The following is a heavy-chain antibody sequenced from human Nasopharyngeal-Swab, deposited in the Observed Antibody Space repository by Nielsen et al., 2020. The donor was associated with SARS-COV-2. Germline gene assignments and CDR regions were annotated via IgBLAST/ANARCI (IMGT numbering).Heavy chain of an antibody. CDR1: GFTLSSYW. J-gene: IGHJ6*02. CDR2: INTDGSET. V-gene: IGHV3-74*01. D-gene: IGHD3-9*01. Sequence: GGSLRLSCAASGFTLSSYWMHWVRQAPGKGLVWVSRINTDGSETGYADSVTGRFTISRDNTKNTLSLQMNSLRAEDTGIYYCTRDQRTFDWPPMDVWGQGTTVTVSS. CDR3: TRDQRTFDWPPMDV.